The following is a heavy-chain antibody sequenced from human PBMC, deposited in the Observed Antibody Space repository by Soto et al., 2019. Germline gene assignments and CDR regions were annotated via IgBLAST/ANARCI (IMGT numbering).Heavy chain of an antibody. D-gene: IGHD6-19*01. CDR1: GGSISSYY. CDR2: IYYSGST. CDR3: ARAYSSGWWDVCWFDP. Sequence: SEALSLTCTVSGGSISSYYWSWIRQPPGKGLEWIGYIYYSGSTNYNPSLKSRVTISVDTSKNQFSLKLSSVTAADTAMYYCARAYSSGWWDVCWFDPWGQGTLVTVSS. J-gene: IGHJ5*02. V-gene: IGHV4-59*08.